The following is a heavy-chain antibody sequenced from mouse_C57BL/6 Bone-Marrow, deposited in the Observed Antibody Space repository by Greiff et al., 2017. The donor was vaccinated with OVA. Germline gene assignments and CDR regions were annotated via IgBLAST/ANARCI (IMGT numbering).Heavy chain of an antibody. Sequence: VQLQQSGAELVRPGASVTLSCKASGYTFTDYEMHWVKQTPVHGLEWIGAIDPETGGTAYNQKFKGKAILTADKSSSTAYMELRSLTSEDSAVYYCTRRPIYYYGSSFAYWGQGTLVTVSA. D-gene: IGHD1-1*01. CDR3: TRRPIYYYGSSFAY. J-gene: IGHJ3*01. CDR2: IDPETGGT. V-gene: IGHV1-15*01. CDR1: GYTFTDYE.